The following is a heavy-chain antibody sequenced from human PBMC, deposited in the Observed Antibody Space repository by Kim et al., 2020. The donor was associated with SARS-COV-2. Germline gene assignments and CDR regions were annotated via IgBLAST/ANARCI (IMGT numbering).Heavy chain of an antibody. Sequence: SETLSLTCAVSGGSISSSNWWSWVRQPPGKGLEWIGEIYHSGSTNYNPSLKSRVTISVDKSKNQFSLKLSSVTAADTAVYYCASPPVGTKAGYFDYWGQGTLVTVSS. CDR1: GGSISSSNW. J-gene: IGHJ4*02. V-gene: IGHV4-4*02. CDR3: ASPPVGTKAGYFDY. CDR2: IYHSGST. D-gene: IGHD1-1*01.